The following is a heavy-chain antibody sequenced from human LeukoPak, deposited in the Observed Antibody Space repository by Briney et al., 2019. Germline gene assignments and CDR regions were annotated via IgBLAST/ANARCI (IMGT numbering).Heavy chain of an antibody. Sequence: SETLSLTCTVSGGSISSYYWSWVRQPAGKGLEWIGRIYSTGTTNYNPSLESRVSISVDKSKNQFSLKLNSVTAADTAMYYCTRDRASINEIDYWSQGTLVTVSS. CDR1: GGSISSYY. D-gene: IGHD1-1*01. J-gene: IGHJ4*02. V-gene: IGHV4-4*07. CDR3: TRDRASINEIDY. CDR2: IYSTGTT.